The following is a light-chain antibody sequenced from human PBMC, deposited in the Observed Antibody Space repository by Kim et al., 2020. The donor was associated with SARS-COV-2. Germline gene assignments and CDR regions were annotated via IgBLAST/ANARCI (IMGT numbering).Light chain of an antibody. CDR1: QSISSY. J-gene: IGKJ4*01. V-gene: IGKV1-8*01. CDR3: QQYYSYPLT. Sequence: SASTGDVVTITCRASQSISSYLAWYQQKPGKAPKLLIYAASTLQSGVPSRFSGSGSGTDFTLTISCLQSEDFATYYCQQYYSYPLTFGGGTKVDIK. CDR2: AAS.